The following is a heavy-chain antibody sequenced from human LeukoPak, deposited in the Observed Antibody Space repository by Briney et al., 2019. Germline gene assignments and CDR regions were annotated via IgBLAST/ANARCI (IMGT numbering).Heavy chain of an antibody. CDR2: IWYDGSDK. CDR1: GFTFSSSG. D-gene: IGHD5-12*01. J-gene: IGHJ4*02. Sequence: PGRSLRLSCAASGFTFSSSGMHWVRQAPGKGLEWVAVIWYDGSDKYYADSVKGRFTISRDNSKNSLYLQMNSLRDEDTAVYYCAGGSTDIVATISHYWGQGTLVTVSS. V-gene: IGHV3-33*01. CDR3: AGGSTDIVATISHY.